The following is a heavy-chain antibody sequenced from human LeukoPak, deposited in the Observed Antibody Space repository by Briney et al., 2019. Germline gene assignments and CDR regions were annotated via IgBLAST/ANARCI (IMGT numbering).Heavy chain of an antibody. CDR2: IHISGST. CDR1: GGPINSGSYS. V-gene: IGHV4-61*02. CDR3: ARAGRSGYFGNVVAFDI. Sequence: PSQTLSLTCTVSGGPINSGSYSWTWIRQPAGKGLEWIGRIHISGSTHYTPSLKSRVTISVDTSKNQFSLKLSSVTAADTAVYYCARAGRSGYFGNVVAFDIWGLGTMVTVSS. D-gene: IGHD3-22*01. J-gene: IGHJ3*02.